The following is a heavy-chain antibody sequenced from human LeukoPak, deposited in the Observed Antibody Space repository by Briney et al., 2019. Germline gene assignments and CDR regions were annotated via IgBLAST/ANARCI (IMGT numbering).Heavy chain of an antibody. J-gene: IGHJ5*02. CDR1: GGSISSYY. D-gene: IGHD2-15*01. CDR2: IYYSGST. CDR3: AVGADCSGGSCYKFDP. V-gene: IGHV4-59*08. Sequence: SETLSLTCTVSGGSISSYYWSWIRQPPGPGLEWIGYIYYSGSTNYNPSLKSRVTISVDTSKNQFSLKLSSVTAADTAVYYCAVGADCSGGSCYKFDPWGQGTLVTVSS.